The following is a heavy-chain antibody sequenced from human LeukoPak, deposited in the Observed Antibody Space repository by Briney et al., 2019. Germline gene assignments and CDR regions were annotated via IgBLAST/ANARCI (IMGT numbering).Heavy chain of an antibody. CDR3: AKAGFSGSYFDY. D-gene: IGHD1-26*01. J-gene: IGHJ4*02. V-gene: IGHV3-23*01. CDR1: GFTFSSYA. CDR2: ISGSGGST. Sequence: PGGSLRLSCAASGFTFSSYAMSWVRQAPGKRLEWVSAISGSGGSTYYADSVKGRFTISRDNSKNTLYLQMNSLRAEDTAVYYCAKAGFSGSYFDYWGQGTLVTVSS.